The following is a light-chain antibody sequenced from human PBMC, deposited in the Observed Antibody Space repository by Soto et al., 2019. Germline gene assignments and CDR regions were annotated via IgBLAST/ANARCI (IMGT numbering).Light chain of an antibody. V-gene: IGLV1-51*01. Sequence: QSVLTQPPSVSAAPGQKVTISCSGSSSNIGSNFVSWYQQLPGTAPKLLIYDNDKRPSGNPDRFSGSKSGTSATLGITGLQTGDEADYYCGTWDSSLSAVIFGGGTKVTV. CDR1: SSNIGSNF. CDR2: DND. CDR3: GTWDSSLSAVI. J-gene: IGLJ2*01.